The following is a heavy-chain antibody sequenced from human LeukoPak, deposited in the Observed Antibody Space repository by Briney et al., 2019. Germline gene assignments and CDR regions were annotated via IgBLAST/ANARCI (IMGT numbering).Heavy chain of an antibody. CDR1: GFTFSSYG. CDR3: AKALGSLDPFDI. V-gene: IGHV3-33*06. CDR2: IWYDGSNK. Sequence: GGSLRLSCAASGFTFSSYGMHWVRQAPGKGREWVAVIWYDGSNKYYADSVKGRFTISRDNSKNTLYLQMNSLRVEDTAVYYCAKALGSLDPFDIWGQGTMVTVSS. J-gene: IGHJ3*02. D-gene: IGHD3-16*01.